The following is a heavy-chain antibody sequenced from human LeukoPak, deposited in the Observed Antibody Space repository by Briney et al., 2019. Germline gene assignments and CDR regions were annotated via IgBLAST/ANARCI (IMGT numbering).Heavy chain of an antibody. J-gene: IGHJ4*02. Sequence: ASVKVSCKVSGYTLTELSMHWVRQAPGKGLEWVGGFDPEDGETIYAQKFQGRVTMTEDTSTDTAYMELSSLRAEDTAVYYCAKDSRPYSYGPTLFDYWGQGTLVTVSP. CDR1: GYTLTELS. CDR2: FDPEDGET. CDR3: AKDSRPYSYGPTLFDY. D-gene: IGHD5-18*01. V-gene: IGHV1-24*01.